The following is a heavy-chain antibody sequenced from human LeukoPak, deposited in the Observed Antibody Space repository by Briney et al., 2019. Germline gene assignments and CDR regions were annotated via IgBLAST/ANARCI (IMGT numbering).Heavy chain of an antibody. CDR1: GFTFDDYG. Sequence: GGSLRLSCAASGFTFDDYGMTWVRQAPGKGLEWVSGLNWNGGSTGYADSVKGRFTISRDNAKNSLYLQMDSLRVEDTAVYYCAKVYSGTYYFDYWGQGTLVTVSS. J-gene: IGHJ4*02. CDR3: AKVYSGTYYFDY. D-gene: IGHD1-26*01. CDR2: LNWNGGST. V-gene: IGHV3-20*04.